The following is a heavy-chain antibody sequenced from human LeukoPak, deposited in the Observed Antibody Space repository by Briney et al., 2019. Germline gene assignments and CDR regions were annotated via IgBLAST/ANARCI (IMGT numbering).Heavy chain of an antibody. Sequence: SETLSLTCAVYGGSFSGYYWSWIRQPPGKGLEWIVEINHSGSTNYNPSLKSRVTISVDTSKNQFSLKLSSVTAADTAVYYCAKLVVTCGGDCYSYAFDIWGQGTMVTVSS. CDR3: AKLVVTCGGDCYSYAFDI. CDR1: GGSFSGYY. CDR2: INHSGST. J-gene: IGHJ3*02. V-gene: IGHV4-34*01. D-gene: IGHD2-21*02.